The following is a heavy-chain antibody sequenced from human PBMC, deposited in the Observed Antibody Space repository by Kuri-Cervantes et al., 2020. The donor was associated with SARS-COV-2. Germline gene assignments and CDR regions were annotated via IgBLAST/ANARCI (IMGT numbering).Heavy chain of an antibody. V-gene: IGHV3-53*01. CDR3: AGGSAMVRSMDV. CDR2: TYSGGNA. Sequence: GGSLRLSFAVSGFTVSRNYMSWVRQAPGKGLEWVSVTYSGGNAYYADSVKGRFTISTDDSKNTLYLQLNSLRAEDSAVYYCAGGSAMVRSMDVWGQGTTVTVSS. D-gene: IGHD3-10*01. J-gene: IGHJ6*02. CDR1: GFTVSRNY.